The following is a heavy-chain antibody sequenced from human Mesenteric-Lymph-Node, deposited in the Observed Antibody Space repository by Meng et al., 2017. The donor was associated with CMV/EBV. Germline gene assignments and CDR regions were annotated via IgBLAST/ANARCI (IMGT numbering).Heavy chain of an antibody. J-gene: IGHJ4*02. Sequence: QIHLQHSGPGLGKPPPTLAVTRTPSRHSISRIHAAWNWIRQSPSRGREWLGRTYYRSESYNEYAVSVKSRISVNLDTSKNQLSLHLNFVTPEDTAVYYCAYFGDLPPLWWGQGTLVTVSS. CDR1: RHSISRIHAA. D-gene: IGHD3-16*01. V-gene: IGHV6-1*01. CDR2: TYYRSESYN. CDR3: AYFGDLPPLW.